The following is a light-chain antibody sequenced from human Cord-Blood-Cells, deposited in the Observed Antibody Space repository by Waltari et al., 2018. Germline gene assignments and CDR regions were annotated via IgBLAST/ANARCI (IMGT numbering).Light chain of an antibody. CDR2: EVI. Sequence: QSALTQPPSASGSPGQSVTISCTGTSRAVGGYNYVSWYQPHPGKAPKLMIYEVIKRPSGVPDRFSGSKSGNTASLTVSGLQAEDEADYYCSSYAGSNNFGVFGGGTKLTVL. V-gene: IGLV2-8*01. CDR3: SSYAGSNNFGV. J-gene: IGLJ2*01. CDR1: SRAVGGYNY.